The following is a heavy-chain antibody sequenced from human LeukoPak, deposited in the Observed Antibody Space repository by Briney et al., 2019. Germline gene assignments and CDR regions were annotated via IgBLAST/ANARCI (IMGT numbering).Heavy chain of an antibody. V-gene: IGHV1-69*13. D-gene: IGHD1-14*01. CDR3: ARGTGTADAFDI. CDR2: IIPIFGTA. Sequence: ASVEVSCKASGGTFSSYAISWVRQAPGQGLEWMGGIIPIFGTANYAQKFQGRVTITADESTSTAYMELSSLRSEDTAVYYCARGTGTADAFDIWGQGTMVTVSS. J-gene: IGHJ3*02. CDR1: GGTFSSYA.